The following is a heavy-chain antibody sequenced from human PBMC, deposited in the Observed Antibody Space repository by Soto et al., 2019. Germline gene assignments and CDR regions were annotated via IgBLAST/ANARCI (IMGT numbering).Heavy chain of an antibody. CDR2: IVPNVGTV. D-gene: IGHD3-3*01. CDR1: GGALSSFINYP. V-gene: IGHV1-69*06. J-gene: IGHJ4*02. CDR3: ARRDTSGFLRYFDN. Sequence: SVKVSCKXSGGALSSFINYPINWVRQAPGQGLEWMGGIVPNVGTVNYAQKFQGRVTITADKSTGTAYMEVSSLRSEDTALYYCARRDTSGFLRYFDNWGQGTLVTVSS.